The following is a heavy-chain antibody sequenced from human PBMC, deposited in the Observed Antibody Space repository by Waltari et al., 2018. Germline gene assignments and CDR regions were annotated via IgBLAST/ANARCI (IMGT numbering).Heavy chain of an antibody. V-gene: IGHV4-38-2*02. Sequence: QVQLQESGPGLVKPSETLSLTCTVSGYSISSGYYWGWIRQPPGKGLEWIGSIYHSGSTYYSPSLKSRVTISVDTSKNQFSLKLSSVTATDTAVYYCARALSGGDRPSWFDPWGQG. CDR3: ARALSGGDRPSWFDP. D-gene: IGHD3-10*01. CDR1: GYSISSGYY. CDR2: IYHSGST. J-gene: IGHJ5*02.